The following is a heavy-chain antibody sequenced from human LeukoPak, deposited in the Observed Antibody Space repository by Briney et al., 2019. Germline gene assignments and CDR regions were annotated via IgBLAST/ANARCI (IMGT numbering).Heavy chain of an antibody. V-gene: IGHV1-69*05. CDR3: ALLANYDYVWGSSLYFDY. CDR2: IIPIFGTA. J-gene: IGHJ4*02. D-gene: IGHD3-16*01. Sequence: SVKVSCKASGGTFSSYAISWVRQAPGQGLEWMGRIIPIFGTANYAQKLQGRVTITTDESTSTAYVELSSLRSEDTAVYYCALLANYDYVWGSSLYFDYWGQGTLVTVSS. CDR1: GGTFSSYA.